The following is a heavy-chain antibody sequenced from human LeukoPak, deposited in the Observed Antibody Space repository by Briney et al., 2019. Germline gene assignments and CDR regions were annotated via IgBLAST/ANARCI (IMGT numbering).Heavy chain of an antibody. CDR3: VRDPFFSVP. D-gene: IGHD2/OR15-2a*01. CDR1: GFTIRNQW. V-gene: IGHV3-7*01. J-gene: IGHJ5*02. CDR2: IKEDGREK. Sequence: GGSLRLSCEVSGFTIRNQWMSWVRQAPGKGLEWVANIKEDGREKYYVDSVKGRFTISRDNGKNSLYLQMNSLRVDDTALYYCVRDPFFSVPWGQGTLVTVSS.